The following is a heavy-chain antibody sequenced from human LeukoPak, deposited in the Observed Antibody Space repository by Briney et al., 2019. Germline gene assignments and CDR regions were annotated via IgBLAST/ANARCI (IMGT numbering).Heavy chain of an antibody. J-gene: IGHJ5*02. Sequence: GSLRLSCAAYGFTLSSNQMGRVPQAPGKGLEWGSGIHSGGSIYYADAVKGRFTISRDNSKNTLYLQMNSLRAEDTAVYYCARDPLWFGEDRDGFDPWGQGTLVTVSS. V-gene: IGHV3-66*01. D-gene: IGHD3-10*01. CDR1: GFTLSSNQ. CDR2: IHSGGSI. CDR3: ARDPLWFGEDRDGFDP.